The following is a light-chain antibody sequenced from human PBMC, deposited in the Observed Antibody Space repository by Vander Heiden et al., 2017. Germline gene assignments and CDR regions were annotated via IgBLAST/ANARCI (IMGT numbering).Light chain of an antibody. Sequence: SYQLTQPPSVSVSPGQTARNTCSADVLSKQYSHWYQQKSGQAPLLLIVKDTERPSGIPERFSGSTSGTTVTLTITGVQSEDEADYYCQSADSGATDVVFGGGTKLTVL. CDR2: KDT. J-gene: IGLJ2*01. CDR3: QSADSGATDVV. V-gene: IGLV3-25*03. CDR1: VLSKQY.